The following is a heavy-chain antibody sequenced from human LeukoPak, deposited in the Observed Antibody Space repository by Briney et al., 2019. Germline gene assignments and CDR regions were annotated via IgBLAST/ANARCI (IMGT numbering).Heavy chain of an antibody. D-gene: IGHD2-15*01. V-gene: IGHV3-23*01. CDR2: ISRSGGTT. J-gene: IGHJ6*03. CDR3: AKRGGTESFYYYYMDV. Sequence: GGSLRLSCAASGFTFSSYDMAWVRQTPGKGLEWVALISRSGGTTYYADSVKGRFTISRDNSKNTLYLQMNSLRAEDTAEYYCAKRGGTESFYYYYMDVWGKGTTVTVSS. CDR1: GFTFSSYD.